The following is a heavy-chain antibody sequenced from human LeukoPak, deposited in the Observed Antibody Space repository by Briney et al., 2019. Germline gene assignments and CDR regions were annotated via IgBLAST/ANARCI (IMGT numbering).Heavy chain of an antibody. CDR1: GFTFSDYG. V-gene: IGHV3-30*02. D-gene: IGHD3-16*01. CDR2: IRYDGTNE. CDR3: TRHDFNDYVFDY. J-gene: IGHJ4*02. Sequence: PGGSLRLSCVTSGFTFSDYGMHWVRQAPGKGLEWVSFIRYDGTNENYIDSAKGRFTISRDNSKNTLFLQMNSLRPEHTGIYYCTRHDFNDYVFDYWGQGILVTVSS.